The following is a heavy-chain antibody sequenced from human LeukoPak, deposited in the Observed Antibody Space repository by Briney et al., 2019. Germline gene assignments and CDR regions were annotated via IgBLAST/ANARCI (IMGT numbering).Heavy chain of an antibody. D-gene: IGHD3-10*01. J-gene: IGHJ3*02. CDR2: IYYSGST. Sequence: SETLSLTCTVSGGSISSYYWSWIRQPPGKGLEWIGYIYYSGSTNYNPSLKSRVTISVDTSKNQFSLKLSSVTAVDTAVYYCARGLYTMVRGVIIFDAFDIWGQGTMVTVSS. CDR1: GGSISSYY. V-gene: IGHV4-59*01. CDR3: ARGLYTMVRGVIIFDAFDI.